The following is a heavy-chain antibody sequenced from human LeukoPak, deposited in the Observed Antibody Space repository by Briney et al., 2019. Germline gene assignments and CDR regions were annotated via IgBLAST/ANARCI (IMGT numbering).Heavy chain of an antibody. Sequence: GASVKVSCKASGGTFSSYAISWVRQAPGQGLEWMGGIIPIFGTANYAQKFQGRVTITADKSTSTAYMELSSLRSEDTAVYYCARGGGYSYGALPLEPYYYYYYMDVWGKGTTVTVSS. V-gene: IGHV1-69*06. CDR2: IIPIFGTA. D-gene: IGHD5-18*01. J-gene: IGHJ6*03. CDR1: GGTFSSYA. CDR3: ARGGGYSYGALPLEPYYYYYYMDV.